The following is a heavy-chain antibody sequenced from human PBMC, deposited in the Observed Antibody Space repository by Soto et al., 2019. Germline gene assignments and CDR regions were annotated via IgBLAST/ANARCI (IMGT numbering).Heavy chain of an antibody. J-gene: IGHJ4*02. CDR1: GYTFTSYG. Sequence: ASVKVSCKASGYTFTSYGISWVRQAPGQGLEWMGWMNPNNGNTSYAQKLQGRVTMTRNTSISTAYMELSSLRSEDTAVYYCARDKSGYDLDYWGQGTLVTVS. D-gene: IGHD5-12*01. V-gene: IGHV1-8*02. CDR2: MNPNNGNT. CDR3: ARDKSGYDLDY.